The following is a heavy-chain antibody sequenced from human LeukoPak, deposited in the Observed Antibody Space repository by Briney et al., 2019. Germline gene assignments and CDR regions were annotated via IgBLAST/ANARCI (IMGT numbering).Heavy chain of an antibody. Sequence: SETLSLTCTVSGGSISSYYWSWIRQPPGKGLEWIGDIYYSGSTNYNPSLKSRVTISVDTSKNQFSLKLSSVTAADTAVYYCARDTMVRGVIDYYYYGMDVWGQGTTVTVSS. V-gene: IGHV4-59*12. J-gene: IGHJ6*02. CDR1: GGSISSYY. D-gene: IGHD3-10*01. CDR3: ARDTMVRGVIDYYYYGMDV. CDR2: IYYSGST.